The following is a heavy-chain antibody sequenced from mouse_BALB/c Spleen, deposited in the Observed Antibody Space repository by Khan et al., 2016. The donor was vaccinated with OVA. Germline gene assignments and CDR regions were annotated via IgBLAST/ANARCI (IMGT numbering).Heavy chain of an antibody. CDR3: ARPAYDGYYDY. Sequence: QVQLQQSGPELVRPGVSVKLSCKGSGYTFTDYAMHWVKQSPAKSLEWIGLISTYSGNTNYNQKFKGKATLTVDKSSSTAYMELARLTSEDSAIYYGARPAYDGYYDYWGQGTTLTVSS. CDR2: ISTYSGNT. J-gene: IGHJ2*01. V-gene: IGHV1S137*01. CDR1: GYTFTDYA. D-gene: IGHD2-3*01.